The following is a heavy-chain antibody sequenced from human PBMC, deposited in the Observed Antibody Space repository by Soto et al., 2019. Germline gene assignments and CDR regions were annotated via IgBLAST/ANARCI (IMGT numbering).Heavy chain of an antibody. CDR1: GGSVSSEHYY. J-gene: IGHJ4*02. V-gene: IGHV4-61*03. Sequence: QVQLQESGPGLVKSSETLSLTCTVSGGSVSSEHYYWNWIRQPPGKGLEWIGYFYYTGSTNYNPSLERRLTMSVDMSKNPFSLKLSSVTAADTAVYYCAGGTDGKKVAYWGQGTLVTVSS. CDR3: AGGTDGKKVAY. D-gene: IGHD2-21*01. CDR2: FYYTGST.